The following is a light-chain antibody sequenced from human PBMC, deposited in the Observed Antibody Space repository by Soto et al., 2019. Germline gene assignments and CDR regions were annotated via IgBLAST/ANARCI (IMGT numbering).Light chain of an antibody. CDR2: GAS. V-gene: IGKV3-15*01. CDR3: QQYNNWPPWT. CDR1: QSVSSN. J-gene: IGKJ1*01. Sequence: EIVMTQSPATLSVSPGERATLSCRASQSVSSNLAWYQQKPCQAPRLLIYGASTRATGIPARFSGSGSGTEFTLPISSLQSEDFAVYYYQQYNNWPPWTFGQGTKVEIK.